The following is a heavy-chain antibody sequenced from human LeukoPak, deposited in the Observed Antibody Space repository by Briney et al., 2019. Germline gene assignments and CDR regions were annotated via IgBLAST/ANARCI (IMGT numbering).Heavy chain of an antibody. J-gene: IGHJ6*02. CDR3: AREGITMVRGVILAYYYYGMDV. Sequence: GGSLRLSCAASGFTFSSYAMHWVREAPGKGLEWVAVISYDGSNKYYADSVKGRFTLSRDNSKNTLYLQMNSLRAEDTAVYYCAREGITMVRGVILAYYYYGMDVWGQGTTVTVSS. CDR1: GFTFSSYA. V-gene: IGHV3-30*04. D-gene: IGHD3-10*01. CDR2: ISYDGSNK.